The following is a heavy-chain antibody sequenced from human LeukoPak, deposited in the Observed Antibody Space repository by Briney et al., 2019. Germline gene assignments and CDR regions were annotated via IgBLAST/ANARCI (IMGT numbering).Heavy chain of an antibody. D-gene: IGHD2-15*01. Sequence: PGGSLRLSCAASGFTFSSYWMHWVRQAPGKGLVWVSRINSDGSSTNYADSVKGRFTISRDNAKNSLYLQMNSLRAEDTAVYYCARDSARVGYCSGGSCSGWGYWGQGTLVTVSS. CDR1: GFTFSSYW. CDR3: ARDSARVGYCSGGSCSGWGY. V-gene: IGHV3-74*01. CDR2: INSDGSST. J-gene: IGHJ4*02.